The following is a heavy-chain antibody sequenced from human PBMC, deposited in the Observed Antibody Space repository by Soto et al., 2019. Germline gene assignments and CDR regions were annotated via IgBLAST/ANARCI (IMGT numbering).Heavy chain of an antibody. J-gene: IGHJ6*02. Sequence: QVQLVQSGAEVKKPGASVKVSCKASGYTFTSYGISWVRQAPGQGLEWMGWISAYNGNTNYAQKLQGRVTMTTDTSTSTAYMELKSLRSDDTAVYYCARFRMGSSSYHYYGMDVWGQGTTVTVSS. CDR2: ISAYNGNT. V-gene: IGHV1-18*04. CDR1: GYTFTSYG. D-gene: IGHD6-6*01. CDR3: ARFRMGSSSYHYYGMDV.